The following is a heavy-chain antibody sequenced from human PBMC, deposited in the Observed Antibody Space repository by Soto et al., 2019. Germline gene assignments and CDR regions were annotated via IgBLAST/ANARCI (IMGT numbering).Heavy chain of an antibody. CDR3: ARGGDGYNGDAFDI. CDR2: IYYSGST. D-gene: IGHD5-12*01. J-gene: IGHJ3*02. V-gene: IGHV4-59*01. Sequence: PSETLSLTCTVSGGSISSYYWSWIRQPPGKGLGWIGYIYYSGSTNYNPSLKSRVTISVDTSKNQFSLKLSSVTAADTAVYYCARGGDGYNGDAFDIWGQGTMVTVSS. CDR1: GGSISSYY.